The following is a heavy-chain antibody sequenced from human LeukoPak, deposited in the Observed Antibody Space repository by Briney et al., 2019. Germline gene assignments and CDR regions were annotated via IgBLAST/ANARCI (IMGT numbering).Heavy chain of an antibody. J-gene: IGHJ4*02. CDR2: IYYNGNT. V-gene: IGHV4-59*01. CDR3: ARAYSGTLPAKD. CDR1: GGSISTNY. D-gene: IGHD1-26*01. Sequence: SETLSLTCNVSGGSISTNYWTWIRQPPGKGLEWIGYIYYNGNTNYNPSLKSRVTISVDKSRIQFSLKLTSVTAADTAVYYCARAYSGTLPAKDWGQGTLVTVSS.